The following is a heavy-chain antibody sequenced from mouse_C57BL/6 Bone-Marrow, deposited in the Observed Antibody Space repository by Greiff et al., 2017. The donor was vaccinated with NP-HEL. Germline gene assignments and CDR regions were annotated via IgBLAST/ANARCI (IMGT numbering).Heavy chain of an antibody. J-gene: IGHJ4*01. CDR2: IDPSDSYT. CDR1: GYTFTSYW. V-gene: IGHV1-50*01. Sequence: QVQLQQPGAELVKPGASVKLSCKASGYTFTSYWMQWVKQRPGQGLEWIGEIDPSDSYTNYNQKFKGKATLTVDTSSSPAYMQLSSLTSEDSAVYYCARDPFPWGQGTSVTVSS. CDR3: ARDPFP.